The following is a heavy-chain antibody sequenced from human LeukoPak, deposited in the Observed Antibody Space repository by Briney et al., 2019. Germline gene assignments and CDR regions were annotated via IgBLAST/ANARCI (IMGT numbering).Heavy chain of an antibody. D-gene: IGHD3-9*01. CDR2: INHSGST. Sequence: PSETLSLTCAVYGGSFSGYYWNWIRQPPGKGLEWIGEINHSGSTNYNPSLKSRVTISVDTSKNQFSLKLSSVTAADTAVYYCARSPPSLTFHYYYMDVWGKGTTVTVSS. J-gene: IGHJ6*03. CDR1: GGSFSGYY. CDR3: ARSPPSLTFHYYYMDV. V-gene: IGHV4-34*01.